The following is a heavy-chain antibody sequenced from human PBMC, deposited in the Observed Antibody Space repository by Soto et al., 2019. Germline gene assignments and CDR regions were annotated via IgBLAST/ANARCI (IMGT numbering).Heavy chain of an antibody. J-gene: IGHJ4*02. D-gene: IGHD3-10*01. Sequence: VGSLRLSCAASGFTFSNAWMSWVRQAPGKGLEWVGRIKSKTDGGTTDYAAPVKGRFTISRDDSKNTLYLQMNSLKTEDTAVYYCTAVGRITMVRGVIISPDYWGQGTLVTVSS. V-gene: IGHV3-15*01. CDR1: GFTFSNAW. CDR3: TAVGRITMVRGVIISPDY. CDR2: IKSKTDGGTT.